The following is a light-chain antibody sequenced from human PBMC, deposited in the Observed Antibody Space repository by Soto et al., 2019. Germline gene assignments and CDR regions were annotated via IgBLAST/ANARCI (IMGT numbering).Light chain of an antibody. CDR2: GAS. CDR3: QHYNNWPLT. CDR1: QSVSNK. Sequence: EIVMTQSPATLSVSPGERVTLSCRASQSVSNKLAWYQQKPGQAPRLLIYGASTRATGIPTRFSGSGSGTEFTLTISGLQSEDFALYYCQHYNNWPLTFGPGTKVDIK. V-gene: IGKV3-15*01. J-gene: IGKJ3*01.